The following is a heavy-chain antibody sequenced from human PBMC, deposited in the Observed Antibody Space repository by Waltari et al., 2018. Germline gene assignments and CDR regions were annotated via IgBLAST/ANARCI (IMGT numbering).Heavy chain of an antibody. V-gene: IGHV4-39*01. Sequence: LRQQLSGAGQVQPSDPPAIPWTVSGGAMIRGGDYWGWIRQSPGKGLEWIGSIYYSGSTHYNPTLESRVTISGDTSKNQFSLKVSSVTAADTAVYYCARHWKRSGYRFDPWGQGTLVTVSS. J-gene: IGHJ5*02. CDR1: GGAMIRGGDY. D-gene: IGHD5-12*01. CDR2: IYYSGST. CDR3: ARHWKRSGYRFDP.